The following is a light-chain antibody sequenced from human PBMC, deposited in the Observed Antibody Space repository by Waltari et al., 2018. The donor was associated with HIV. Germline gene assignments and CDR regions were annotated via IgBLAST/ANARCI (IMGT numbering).Light chain of an antibody. V-gene: IGKV1-5*03. J-gene: IGKJ1*01. CDR2: KAS. Sequence: DIQMTQSPSTLSASVGDRVTIHCRASQRISGWLAWYQQKPGKAPKLLIYKASSLESGVPSRFSGNGFGTEFTLTISSLQPDDFATYYCQQYNLYSWTFGQGTKVESK. CDR3: QQYNLYSWT. CDR1: QRISGW.